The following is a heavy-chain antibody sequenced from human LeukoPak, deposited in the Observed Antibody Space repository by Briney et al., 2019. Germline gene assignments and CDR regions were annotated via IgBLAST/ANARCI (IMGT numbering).Heavy chain of an antibody. CDR3: AREGDSSVYYDY. J-gene: IGHJ4*02. CDR2: IHHSGST. Sequence: SETLSLTCAVYRESFSGYYWSWIRQPPGKGLEWIGEIHHSGSTNYNPSLKSRVTISVDTSKNQFSLKLSSVTAADTAVYYCAREGDSSVYYDYWGQGTLVTVSS. V-gene: IGHV4-34*01. D-gene: IGHD3-22*01. CDR1: RESFSGYY.